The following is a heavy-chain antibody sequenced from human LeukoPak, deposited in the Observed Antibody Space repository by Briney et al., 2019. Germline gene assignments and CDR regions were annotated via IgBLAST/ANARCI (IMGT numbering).Heavy chain of an antibody. D-gene: IGHD3-16*02. V-gene: IGHV4-61*02. J-gene: IGHJ4*02. CDR1: GGSISSGSYY. CDR3: AREPLIVGYVWGSYPQGLFY. CDR2: IYTSGST. Sequence: SGTLSLTCTVSGGSISSGSYYWSWIRQPAGKGLEWIGRIYTSGSTNYNPSLKSRVTISVDTSKNQFSLKLSSVTAADTAVYYCAREPLIVGYVWGSYPQGLFYWGQGTLVTVSS.